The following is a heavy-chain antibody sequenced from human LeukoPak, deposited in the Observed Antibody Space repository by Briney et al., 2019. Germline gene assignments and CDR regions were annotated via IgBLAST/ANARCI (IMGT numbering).Heavy chain of an antibody. CDR3: ARDSKFYSGSYSAAIDAFDI. V-gene: IGHV4-30-4*01. Sequence: KTSETLSLTCTVSGGSISSGDYYWSWIRQPPGKGLEWIGHIYYSGSTYYNSSLKSRVTISVDTSKNQFSLKLSSVTAADTAVYYCARDSKFYSGSYSAAIDAFDIWGQGTMVTVSS. CDR1: GGSISSGDYY. J-gene: IGHJ3*02. D-gene: IGHD1-26*01. CDR2: IYYSGST.